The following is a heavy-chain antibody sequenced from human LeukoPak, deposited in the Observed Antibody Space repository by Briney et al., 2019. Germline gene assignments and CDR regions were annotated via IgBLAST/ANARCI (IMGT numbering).Heavy chain of an antibody. CDR2: IYYSGST. Sequence: PSETLSLTCTVSGGSISPYYWGWIRQPPGKGLEWIGSIYYSGSTYYNPSLKSRVTISVDTSKNQFSLKLSSVTAADTAVYCCARPSLGYCSGGSCYSDLVWFDPWGQGTLVTVSS. D-gene: IGHD2-15*01. J-gene: IGHJ5*02. CDR1: GGSISPYY. V-gene: IGHV4-39*01. CDR3: ARPSLGYCSGGSCYSDLVWFDP.